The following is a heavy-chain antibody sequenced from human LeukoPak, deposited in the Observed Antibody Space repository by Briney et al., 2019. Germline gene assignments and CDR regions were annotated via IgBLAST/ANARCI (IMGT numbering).Heavy chain of an antibody. D-gene: IGHD3-22*01. Sequence: GASVKVSCKASGYTFTSYDINWVRQATGQGLELMGWMNPSSGNTGYAQKFQGRVTMTRDTSMGTAYMELSSLKSEDTAVYYCARRADHYDSSCYQHWGQGTLVTVSS. CDR1: GYTFTSYD. V-gene: IGHV1-8*01. CDR3: ARRADHYDSSCYQH. J-gene: IGHJ4*02. CDR2: MNPSSGNT.